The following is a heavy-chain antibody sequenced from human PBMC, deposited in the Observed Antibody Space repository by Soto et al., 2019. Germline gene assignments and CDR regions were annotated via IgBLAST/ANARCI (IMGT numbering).Heavy chain of an antibody. D-gene: IGHD4-4*01. V-gene: IGHV4-59*02. J-gene: IGHJ4*02. Sequence: QVQLQESGPGLVKPSETLPLTCSVSGGSVTDSCWSWVRQPPGKGLEWIGCIDYNGRAHYNPSLTSRVSMSLDTSNNHFSLKLSSVTAADTAVYYCARGPDHSKVGYWGQGTLVTVSS. CDR1: GGSVTDSC. CDR3: ARGPDHSKVGY. CDR2: IDYNGRA.